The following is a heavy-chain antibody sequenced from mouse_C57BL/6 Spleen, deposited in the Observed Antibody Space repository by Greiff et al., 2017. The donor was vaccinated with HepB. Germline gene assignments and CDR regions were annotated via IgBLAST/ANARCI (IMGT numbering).Heavy chain of an antibody. J-gene: IGHJ4*01. CDR2: ISSGSSTI. CDR1: GFTFSDYG. V-gene: IGHV5-17*01. CDR3: ARSGLLNAMDY. Sequence: EVKVVESGGGLVKPGGSLKLSCAASGFTFSDYGMHWVRQAPEKGLEWVAYISSGSSTIYYADTVKGRFTISRDNAKNPLFLQMTSLRSEDTAMYYCARSGLLNAMDYWGQGTSVTVSS. D-gene: IGHD2-10*01.